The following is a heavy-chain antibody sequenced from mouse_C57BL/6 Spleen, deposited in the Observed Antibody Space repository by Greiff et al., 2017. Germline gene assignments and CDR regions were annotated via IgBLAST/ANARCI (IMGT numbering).Heavy chain of an antibody. V-gene: IGHV1-72*01. CDR1: GYTFTSYW. CDR2: IDPNGGGT. Sequence: VQLLQPGAGLVKPGASVKLSCKASGYTFTSYWMHWVRQRPGRGLEWIGRIDPNGGGTKYNEKVKSKDTLTVDKPSSTAYMQHISLTSKDSAVYYCARLGGYSVDYWGQGTTLTVSS. CDR3: ARLGGYSVDY. D-gene: IGHD2-3*01. J-gene: IGHJ2*01.